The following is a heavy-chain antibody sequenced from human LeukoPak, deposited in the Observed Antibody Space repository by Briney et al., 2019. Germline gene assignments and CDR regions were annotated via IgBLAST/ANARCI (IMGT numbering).Heavy chain of an antibody. CDR1: GGSISDYY. Sequence: SETLSLTCTVSGGSISDYYWSWIRQPPGKGLEGIGYIYYSGNTNYNPSLKSRVTISVDTSKNQFSLKLSSVTAADTAVYYCARDRYFDLWGRGTLVTVSS. CDR3: ARDRYFDL. V-gene: IGHV4-59*01. J-gene: IGHJ2*01. CDR2: IYYSGNT.